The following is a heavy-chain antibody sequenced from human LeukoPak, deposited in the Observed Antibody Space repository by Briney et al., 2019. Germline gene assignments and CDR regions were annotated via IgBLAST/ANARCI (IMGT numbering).Heavy chain of an antibody. CDR2: ISSSSSYV. CDR3: ARDKSGWQGYYYYYMDV. D-gene: IGHD6-19*01. J-gene: IGHJ6*03. V-gene: IGHV3-21*01. CDR1: GFTFSSYS. Sequence: GESLRLSSAASGFTFSSYSMNWVRQAPGKGLEWVSSISSSSSYVYYADSVKGRCTISRDNAKNSLYLQMNSLRAEDTAVYYCARDKSGWQGYYYYYMDVWGKGTTVTVSS.